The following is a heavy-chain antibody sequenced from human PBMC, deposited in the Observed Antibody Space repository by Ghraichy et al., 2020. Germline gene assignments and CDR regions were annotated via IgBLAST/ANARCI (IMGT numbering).Heavy chain of an antibody. CDR2: SYYSGST. D-gene: IGHD1-26*01. V-gene: IGHV4-39*01. Sequence: SQTLSLTCNVSGGSISSSSYYWGWISEPPGKGLKWIGSSYYSGSTYYKPSLKSRVTISVDTSKNQFSLKLSSVTAADTAVYYCASSGSYYWPFDYWGQGTLVTVSS. CDR1: GGSISSSSYY. J-gene: IGHJ4*02. CDR3: ASSGSYYWPFDY.